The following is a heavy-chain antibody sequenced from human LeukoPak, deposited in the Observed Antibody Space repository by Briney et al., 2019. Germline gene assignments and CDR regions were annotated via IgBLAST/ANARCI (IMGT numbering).Heavy chain of an antibody. CDR3: ARVKDFAYSFFDL. Sequence: SETLSLTCALSGGSISQYYWSWIRQPPGKGPEWIGYVYRSGNTNYNPSLKSRVTISVDTSKNHFSLNLTSVTAADTAVYYCARVKDFAYSFFDLWGRGTLVTVSS. V-gene: IGHV4-59*01. J-gene: IGHJ2*01. CDR1: GGSISQYY. CDR2: VYRSGNT.